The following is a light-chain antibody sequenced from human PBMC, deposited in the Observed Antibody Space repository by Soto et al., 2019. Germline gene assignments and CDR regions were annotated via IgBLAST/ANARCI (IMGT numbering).Light chain of an antibody. Sequence: QSALTQPRSVSGSTRQSVTSSCTRTSSDVGGYNYVSWYQQHPGKAPKLMIYDVSKRPSGVPDRFSGSKSGNTASLTISGLQAEDEADYYCCSYAGSYYVFGTGTKLTVL. J-gene: IGLJ1*01. CDR1: SSDVGGYNY. CDR2: DVS. V-gene: IGLV2-11*01. CDR3: CSYAGSYYV.